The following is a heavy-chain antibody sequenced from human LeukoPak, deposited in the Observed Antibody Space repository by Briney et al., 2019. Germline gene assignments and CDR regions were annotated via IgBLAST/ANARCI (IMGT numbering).Heavy chain of an antibody. V-gene: IGHV1-2*02. J-gene: IGHJ6*02. CDR1: GYAFTGYY. D-gene: IGHD6-13*01. Sequence: ASVKVSCKASGYAFTGYYMHWVRQAPGQGLEWMVWINPNSGGTNYAQKFQGRVTMKRDTSISTAYMELSRLRSDDTAVYYCARVEQGSSWYHYYYGMDVWGQGTTVTVSS. CDR2: INPNSGGT. CDR3: ARVEQGSSWYHYYYGMDV.